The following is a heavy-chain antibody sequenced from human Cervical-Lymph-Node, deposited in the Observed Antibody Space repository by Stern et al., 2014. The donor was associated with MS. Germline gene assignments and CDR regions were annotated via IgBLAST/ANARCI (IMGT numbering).Heavy chain of an antibody. Sequence: QITLKESGPVLVKPTETLTLTCTVSGFSLSHARMGVSWIRQPPGKALEWLAPIFANDQKSYSTSLKSRPPISKDTSKSQVVLTMTNMDPVDTATYYCARLYSSSWTRWFDPWGQGTLVTVSS. CDR3: ARLYSSSWTRWFDP. CDR2: IFANDQK. D-gene: IGHD6-13*01. J-gene: IGHJ5*02. V-gene: IGHV2-26*01. CDR1: GFSLSHARMG.